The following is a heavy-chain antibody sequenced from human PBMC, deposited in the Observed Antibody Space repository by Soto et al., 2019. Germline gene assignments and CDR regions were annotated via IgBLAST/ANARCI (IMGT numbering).Heavy chain of an antibody. CDR3: ARGGKEGSQIYYYCGMEV. J-gene: IGHJ6*02. V-gene: IGHV3-33*01. CDR2: IWYDGSNK. D-gene: IGHD1-26*01. CDR1: GFTFSSYG. Sequence: ESGGGVVQPGRSLRLSCAASGFTFSSYGMHWVRQAPGKGLEWVAVIWYDGSNKYYADSVKGRFTISRDNSKNTLYLQMNSLRAEDTAVYYCARGGKEGSQIYYYCGMEVWGQGTTVTGSS.